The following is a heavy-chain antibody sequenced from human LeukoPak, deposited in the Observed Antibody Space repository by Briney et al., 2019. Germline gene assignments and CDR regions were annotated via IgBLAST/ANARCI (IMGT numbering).Heavy chain of an antibody. Sequence: GGSLRLSCAASGFNFRSYAMSWVRQAPGKGLEWVSGISGSGDITNYADSVRGRFTISRDISKNTLYLQMNSLRAEDTAVYYCARRTSCDYWGQGTLVTVSS. CDR3: ARRTSCDY. CDR1: GFNFRSYA. V-gene: IGHV3-23*01. J-gene: IGHJ4*02. CDR2: ISGSGDIT.